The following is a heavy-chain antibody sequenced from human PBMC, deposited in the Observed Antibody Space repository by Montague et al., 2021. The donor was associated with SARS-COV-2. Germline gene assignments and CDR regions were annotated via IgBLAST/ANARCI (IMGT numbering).Heavy chain of an antibody. J-gene: IGHJ5*02. CDR2: ISGFGGGT. D-gene: IGHD1-14*01. CDR3: AKSFSGTRNWFDI. V-gene: IGHV3-23*01. CDR1: GFIFTNYG. Sequence: SLRLSCAASGFIFTNYGMNWVRRAPGKGLESVAGISGFGGGTYYSDSVKGRFTISRATSNSTLFLQMDGLRAEDTAIYYCAKSFSGTRNWFDIWGQRTLVTVSS.